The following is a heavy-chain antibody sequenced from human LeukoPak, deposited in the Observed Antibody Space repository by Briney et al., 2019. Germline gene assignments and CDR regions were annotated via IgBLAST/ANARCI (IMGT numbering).Heavy chain of an antibody. CDR1: GFTFSNYA. V-gene: IGHV3-30*01. J-gene: IGHJ4*02. D-gene: IGHD1-26*01. CDR2: ISYDGGSK. Sequence: GGSLRLSCAASGFTFSNYAMHWVRQAPGKGLEWVALISYDGGSKYYADSVKGRFTFSRDNSKNTLFLQMNSLRAEDTAIYYCTKSGSYIFSFDYWGQGTLVAVSS. CDR3: TKSGSYIFSFDY.